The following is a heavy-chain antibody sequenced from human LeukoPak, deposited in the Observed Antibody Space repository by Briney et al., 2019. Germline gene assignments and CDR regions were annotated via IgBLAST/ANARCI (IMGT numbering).Heavy chain of an antibody. CDR1: GFTFSSYG. V-gene: IGHV3-30*02. Sequence: PGGSLRLSCAASGFTFSSYGMHWVRQAPGKGLEWVAFIRYDGSNKYYADSVKGRFTISRDNSKNTLYLQMNSLRAEDTAVYYCAKDVKTGKNKYDFWSGHYYYYMDVWGKGTTVTVSS. CDR3: AKDVKTGKNKYDFWSGHYYYYMDV. D-gene: IGHD3-3*01. CDR2: IRYDGSNK. J-gene: IGHJ6*03.